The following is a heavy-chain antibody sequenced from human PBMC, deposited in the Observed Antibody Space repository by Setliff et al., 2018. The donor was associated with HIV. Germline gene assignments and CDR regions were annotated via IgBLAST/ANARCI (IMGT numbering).Heavy chain of an antibody. V-gene: IGHV3-11*04. CDR1: GFTFTNYY. D-gene: IGHD2-2*01. CDR3: ARGKIVVVPAAMRPFDY. J-gene: IGHJ4*02. CDR2: ISVSGTDI. Sequence: GGSLRLSCAASGFTFTNYYMSWIRQAPGKGLELLSYISVSGTDIKYADSVKGRFTISRDNAKNTLYLQMNSLRAEDTAVYYCARGKIVVVPAAMRPFDYWGQGTLVTVSS.